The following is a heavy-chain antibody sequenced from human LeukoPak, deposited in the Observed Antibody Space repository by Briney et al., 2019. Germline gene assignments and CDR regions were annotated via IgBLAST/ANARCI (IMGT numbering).Heavy chain of an antibody. J-gene: IGHJ5*02. CDR3: ARVIGYCSSTSCPGGFDP. D-gene: IGHD2-2*01. V-gene: IGHV4-59*01. CDR1: GGSIRSYF. Sequence: KASETLSLTCTVSGGSIRSYFWSWIRQPPGKGLEWIGYISSSGSTNYNPSLKSRVTISVDTSRTQFSLKLSSVTAADTAVYYCARVIGYCSSTSCPGGFDPWGQGTLVTVSS. CDR2: ISSSGST.